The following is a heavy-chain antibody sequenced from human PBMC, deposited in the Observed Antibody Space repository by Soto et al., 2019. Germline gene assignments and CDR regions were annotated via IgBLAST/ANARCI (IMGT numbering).Heavy chain of an antibody. V-gene: IGHV4-34*01. J-gene: IGHJ6*02. CDR3: ARDARYCSSTSCYLYYGMDV. CDR2: INHSEST. D-gene: IGHD2-2*01. CDR1: GGSFNNYY. Sequence: SETLSLTCAVYGGSFNNYYWSWIRQPPGKGLEWIGEINHSESTNYNPSLKSRVTISVDTSKNQFSLELSSVTAADTAVYYCARDARYCSSTSCYLYYGMDVWGQGTTVTVS.